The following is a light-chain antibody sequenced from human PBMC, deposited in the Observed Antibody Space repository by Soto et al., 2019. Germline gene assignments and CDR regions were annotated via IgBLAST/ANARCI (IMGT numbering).Light chain of an antibody. Sequence: EIVMTQSPATLSVSPGERATLSCRASQSISSNLAWYQQKNGQTPRLLIYGASTRAAGIPARFSGSGSGTDFTLTISSLQSEDFAVSYCQQYNNLPPFSFGPGTKVDIK. CDR3: QQYNNLPPFS. CDR1: QSISSN. J-gene: IGKJ3*01. CDR2: GAS. V-gene: IGKV3-15*01.